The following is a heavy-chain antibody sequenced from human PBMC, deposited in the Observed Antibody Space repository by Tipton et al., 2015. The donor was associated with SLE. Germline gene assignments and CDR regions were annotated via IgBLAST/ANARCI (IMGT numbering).Heavy chain of an antibody. Sequence: SLRLSCAVSGFSIRNAYMSWVRQTPGKGLEWLGRMTSRAHGGTTDYVEAVRDRFTVSSDDLKNIMFLQMNSLRLEDAAVYYCTASKQTPGGFDLWGQGTMVTVSS. CDR2: MTSRAHGGTT. V-gene: IGHV3-15*01. D-gene: IGHD4-23*01. CDR3: TASKQTPGGFDL. J-gene: IGHJ3*01. CDR1: GFSIRNAY.